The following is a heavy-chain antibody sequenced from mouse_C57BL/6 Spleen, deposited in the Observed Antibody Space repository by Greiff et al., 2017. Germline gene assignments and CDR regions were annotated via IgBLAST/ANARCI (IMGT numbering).Heavy chain of an antibody. CDR1: GYTFTSYW. Sequence: QVQLQQPGAELVKPGASVKMSCKASGYTFTSYWITWVKQRPGQGLEWIGDIYPGSGSTNYNEKFKSKATLTVDTSSSTAYMQLSSLTSEDSAVYYCARGGTTVVADFDYWCQGTTLTVSS. CDR3: ARGGTTVVADFDY. D-gene: IGHD1-1*01. CDR2: IYPGSGST. V-gene: IGHV1-55*01. J-gene: IGHJ2*01.